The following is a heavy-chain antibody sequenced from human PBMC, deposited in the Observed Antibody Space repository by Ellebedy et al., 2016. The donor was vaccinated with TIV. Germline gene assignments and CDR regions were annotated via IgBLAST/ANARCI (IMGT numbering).Heavy chain of an antibody. J-gene: IGHJ4*02. CDR2: ISAYNGNT. CDR1: GYTFSNYG. CDR3: ARYYYGSGTYRYFDY. V-gene: IGHV1-18*01. D-gene: IGHD3-10*01. Sequence: ASVKVSCKASGYTFSNYGISWVRQAPGQGLEWMGWISAYNGNTNYAQKLQGRVTMTTDTSTSTAYMELRSLRSDDTAVYYCARYYYGSGTYRYFDYWGQGTLVTVSS.